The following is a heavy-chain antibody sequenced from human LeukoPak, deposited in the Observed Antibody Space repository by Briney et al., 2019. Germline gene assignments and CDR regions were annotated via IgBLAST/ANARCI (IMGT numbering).Heavy chain of an antibody. CDR3: ARDEQGGTTGGLGY. D-gene: IGHD4-17*01. CDR1: GGTFSSYA. Sequence: ASVKVSCKASGGTFSSYAISWVRQAPGQGLEWMGGIIPIFGTANYAQKFQGRVTITADESTSTAYLELNSLRSDDTAIYYCARDEQGGTTGGLGYWGQGTLVTVSS. V-gene: IGHV1-69*13. CDR2: IIPIFGTA. J-gene: IGHJ4*02.